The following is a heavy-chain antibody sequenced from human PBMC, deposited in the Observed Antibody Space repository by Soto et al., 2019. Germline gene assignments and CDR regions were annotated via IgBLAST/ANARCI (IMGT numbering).Heavy chain of an antibody. CDR1: GGSFSSSSHY. D-gene: IGHD2-15*01. J-gene: IGHJ4*02. CDR2: IYYDGRT. Sequence: PSETLSLTCTVSGGSFSSSSHYWVWIRQPPGKGLEWVGSIYYDGRTNYNPSLKSRVTISVDTSKNQFSLNLKSVTAADTAVYYCATLPPRIVVEVLPIPSWGQGTLVTVSS. CDR3: ATLPPRIVVEVLPIPS. V-gene: IGHV4-39*07.